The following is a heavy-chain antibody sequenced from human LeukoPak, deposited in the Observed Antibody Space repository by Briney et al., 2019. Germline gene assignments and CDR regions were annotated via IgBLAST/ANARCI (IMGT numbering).Heavy chain of an antibody. J-gene: IGHJ5*02. CDR1: GFTFSSYS. Sequence: PGGSLRLSCAASGFTFSSYSMNWVRQAPGKGLEWVSYISSSSSTIYYADSVKGRFTISRDNAKNSLYLQMNSLRAEDTAVYYCARYRRDCSGGSCSPTGWFDPWGQGTLVTVSS. CDR2: ISSSSSTI. CDR3: ARYRRDCSGGSCSPTGWFDP. D-gene: IGHD2-15*01. V-gene: IGHV3-48*01.